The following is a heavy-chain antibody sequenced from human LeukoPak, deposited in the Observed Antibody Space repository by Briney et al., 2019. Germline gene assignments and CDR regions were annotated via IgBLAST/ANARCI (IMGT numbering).Heavy chain of an antibody. CDR2: FDPEDGET. CDR1: GYTLTELS. D-gene: IGHD5-24*01. J-gene: IGHJ6*03. V-gene: IGHV1-24*01. CDR3: AKDQEEMATIRYNYMDV. Sequence: ASVKVSCKASGYTLTELSMHWVRQAPGKGLEWMGGFDPEDGETIYAQKFQGRVTMTEDTSTDTAYMELSSLRSEDTAVYYCAKDQEEMATIRYNYMDVWGEGTTVTVSS.